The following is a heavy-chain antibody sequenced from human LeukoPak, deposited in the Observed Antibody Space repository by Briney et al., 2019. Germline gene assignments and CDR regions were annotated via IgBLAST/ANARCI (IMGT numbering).Heavy chain of an antibody. J-gene: IGHJ6*03. D-gene: IGHD2-21*02. CDR2: ISGSGGST. V-gene: IGHV3-23*01. Sequence: GGSLRLSCAASGFTFSSYAMSWVRQAPGKGLEWVSAISGSGGSTYYADSVKGRFTISRDNSKNTLYLQMNSLRAEDTAVYYCAKDGCGGDCLEAHYYYYMDVWGKGTTVTVSS. CDR3: AKDGCGGDCLEAHYYYYMDV. CDR1: GFTFSSYA.